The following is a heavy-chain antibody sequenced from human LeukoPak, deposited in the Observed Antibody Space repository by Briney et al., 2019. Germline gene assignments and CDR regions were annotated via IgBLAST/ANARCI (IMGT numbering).Heavy chain of an antibody. D-gene: IGHD2-15*01. Sequence: GSSVKVSCKASGGTFSSYAISWVRQAPGQGLEWMGGIIPIFGTANYAQKFQGRVTITADESTSTAYMELSSLRSEDTAVYYCARAPSDCSGGSCYEVYYYYGMDVWGQGTTVTVSS. CDR3: ARAPSDCSGGSCYEVYYYYGMDV. CDR2: IIPIFGTA. CDR1: GGTFSSYA. J-gene: IGHJ6*02. V-gene: IGHV1-69*01.